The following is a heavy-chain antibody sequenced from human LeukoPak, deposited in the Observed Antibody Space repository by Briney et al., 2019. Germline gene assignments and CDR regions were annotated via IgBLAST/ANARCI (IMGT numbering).Heavy chain of an antibody. Sequence: ASVKVSCKASGYTFTSYGISWVRQAPGQGLEWMGWISAYNGSTNYAQKLQGRVTMTTDTSTSTAYMELRSLRSDDTAVYYCARVGIMKDIVVVPAAMGVDYWGQGTLVTVSS. V-gene: IGHV1-18*01. CDR2: ISAYNGST. D-gene: IGHD2-2*01. CDR1: GYTFTSYG. CDR3: ARVGIMKDIVVVPAAMGVDY. J-gene: IGHJ4*02.